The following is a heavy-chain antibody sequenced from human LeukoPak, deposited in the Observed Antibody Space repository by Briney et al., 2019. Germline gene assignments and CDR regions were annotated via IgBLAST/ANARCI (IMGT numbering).Heavy chain of an antibody. J-gene: IGHJ4*02. Sequence: GGSLRLSCAASGFTFSSYGMNWIRQAPGKGLEWVSSISSSTSYIYYADSVKGRFTISKDNAKNSLYLQMNSLRAEDTAVYYCARAGGSTVSHSDYWGQGTLVTVSS. CDR2: ISSSTSYI. CDR3: ARAGGSTVSHSDY. V-gene: IGHV3-21*01. D-gene: IGHD4-17*01. CDR1: GFTFSSYG.